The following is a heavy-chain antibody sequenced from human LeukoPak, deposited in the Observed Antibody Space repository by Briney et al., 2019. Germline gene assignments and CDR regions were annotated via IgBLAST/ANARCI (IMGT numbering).Heavy chain of an antibody. CDR3: ARGSDYYDSSGYFHY. D-gene: IGHD3-22*01. CDR1: GGTFSSYA. J-gene: IGHJ4*02. V-gene: IGHV1-69*04. Sequence: ASVKVSCKASGGTFSSYAISWVRQAPGQGLEWMGRIIPFLGIANYAQKFQGRVTITADKSTSTAYMELSSLRSEDTAVYYCARGSDYYDSSGYFHYWGQGTLVTVSS. CDR2: IIPFLGIA.